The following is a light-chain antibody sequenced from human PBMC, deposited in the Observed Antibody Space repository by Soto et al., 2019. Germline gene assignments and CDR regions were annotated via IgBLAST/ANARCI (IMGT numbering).Light chain of an antibody. V-gene: IGLV2-14*03. J-gene: IGLJ2*01. Sequence: QSALTQPASVSGSPGQSITISCTGTSSDVRGYNYVSWYQQHPGKAPKLIIYDVYNRPSGVSNRFSGSKSGETASLTISGLLAEDEAEYYCSSYTSNTTIFGGGTKLTVL. CDR3: SSYTSNTTI. CDR1: SSDVRGYNY. CDR2: DVY.